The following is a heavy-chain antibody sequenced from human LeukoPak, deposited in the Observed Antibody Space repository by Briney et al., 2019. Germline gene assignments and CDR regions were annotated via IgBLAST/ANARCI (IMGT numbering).Heavy chain of an antibody. CDR1: GFTFSSYG. CDR2: IWYDGSNK. Sequence: GGSLRLSCAASGFTFSSYGMHWVRQAPGKGLEWVAVIWYDGSNKYYADSVKGRFTISRDNSKNTLYLQMNSLRAEDTAVYYCAKGSCGGDCYRAYYYYYMDVWGKGTTVTVSS. D-gene: IGHD2-21*02. V-gene: IGHV3-33*06. CDR3: AKGSCGGDCYRAYYYYYMDV. J-gene: IGHJ6*03.